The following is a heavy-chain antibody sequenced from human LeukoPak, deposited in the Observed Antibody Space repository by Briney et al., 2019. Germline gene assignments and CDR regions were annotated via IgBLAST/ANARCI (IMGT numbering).Heavy chain of an antibody. V-gene: IGHV3-21*01. D-gene: IGHD5-24*01. J-gene: IGHJ6*02. CDR1: GSTFSSYS. CDR3: ARDRVKEDGYNYFSRYYYYGMDV. CDR2: ISSSSSYI. Sequence: GGSLRLSCAASGSTFSSYSMNWVRQAPGKGLEWVSSISSSSSYIYYADSVKGRFTISRDNAKNSLYLQMNSLRAEDTAVYYCARDRVKEDGYNYFSRYYYYGMDVWGQGTTVTVSS.